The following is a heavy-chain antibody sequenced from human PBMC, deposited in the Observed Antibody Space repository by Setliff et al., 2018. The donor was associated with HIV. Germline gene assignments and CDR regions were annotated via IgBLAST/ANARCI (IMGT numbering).Heavy chain of an antibody. V-gene: IGHV4-39*01. J-gene: IGHJ5*02. Sequence: SETLSLTCSVSGVSINRTDHYWGWIRQSPGKRLEWIGSVSQSGSTYYNPSLKSRITISVDRSKNLFSLKLISMTAADQAMYYCARVPVAGANWFDPWGPGTRVTVSS. D-gene: IGHD2-21*01. CDR2: VSQSGST. CDR1: GVSINRTDHY. CDR3: ARVPVAGANWFDP.